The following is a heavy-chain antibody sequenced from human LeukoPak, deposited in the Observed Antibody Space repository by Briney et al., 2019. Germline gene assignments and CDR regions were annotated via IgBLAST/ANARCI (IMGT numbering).Heavy chain of an antibody. Sequence: GGSLRLSCAASGNYWMHWVRQAPGKGLVWVSHINSNGSWTSYADSVKGRFTISKDNAKNTVYLQMNSLRAEDTAVYYCVSFYETYWGRGTLVTVSS. D-gene: IGHD2/OR15-2a*01. CDR2: INSNGSWT. CDR1: GNYW. CDR3: VSFYETY. J-gene: IGHJ4*02. V-gene: IGHV3-74*01.